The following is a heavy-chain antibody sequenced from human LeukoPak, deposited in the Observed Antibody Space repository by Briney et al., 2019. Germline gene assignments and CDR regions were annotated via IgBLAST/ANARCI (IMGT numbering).Heavy chain of an antibody. Sequence: XGSLRLSCAAPGFTFSSYAMSWVRQAPGKGLEWVSAISGSGGSTFYADSVKGRFTISRDNSKNTLYLQMNSLRAEDTAVYYCATRSIAAVLHWGQGTQVTVSS. D-gene: IGHD6-6*01. CDR1: GFTFSSYA. V-gene: IGHV3-23*01. CDR3: ATRSIAAVLH. CDR2: ISGSGGST. J-gene: IGHJ4*02.